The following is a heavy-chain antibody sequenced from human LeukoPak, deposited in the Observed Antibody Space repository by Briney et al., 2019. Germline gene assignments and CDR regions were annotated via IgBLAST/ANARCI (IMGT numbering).Heavy chain of an antibody. Sequence: GGCLSLSCAASGFTFSGSARHWVRQPSGRGREWVGRSRSKANSYVTAYGASVKAGFTISRYDSKHTAYLQMNSLKSEDTAVYYCTRPLRGGHLSTPEEGWGQRTLVTVSS. J-gene: IGHJ4*02. CDR2: SRSKANSYVT. CDR3: TRPLRGGHLSTPEEG. CDR1: GFTFSGSA. D-gene: IGHD2-21*02. V-gene: IGHV3-73*01.